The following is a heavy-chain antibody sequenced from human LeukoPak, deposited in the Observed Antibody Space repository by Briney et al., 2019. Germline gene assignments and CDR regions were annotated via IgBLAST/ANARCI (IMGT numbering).Heavy chain of an antibody. J-gene: IGHJ6*03. D-gene: IGHD4-11*01. V-gene: IGHV4-34*01. CDR2: INHSGST. CDR1: GGSFSGYY. Sequence: SETLSLTCAVYGGSFSGYYWSWTRQPPGKGLEWIGEINHSGSTNYNPSLKSRVTISVDMSKNQFFLKLSSVTAADTAVYYCARGVVTTVSYYMDVWGKGTTVTVSS. CDR3: ARGVVTTVSYYMDV.